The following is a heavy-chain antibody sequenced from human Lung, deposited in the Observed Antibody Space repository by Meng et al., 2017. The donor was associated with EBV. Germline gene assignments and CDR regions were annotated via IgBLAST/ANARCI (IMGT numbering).Heavy chain of an antibody. V-gene: IGHV4-34*01. Sequence: QVQLQQWGPGMLNPSETLSLPCAVYSGSFSGYFWSWIRQPPGKGLEWIGEISHSGSTNYNPSLKSRVTISVDKSQNHFSLRLSSVTAADTAVYYCTTLYGDSISWGQGTLVTVSS. CDR1: SGSFSGYF. D-gene: IGHD4-17*01. CDR2: ISHSGST. CDR3: TTLYGDSIS. J-gene: IGHJ4*02.